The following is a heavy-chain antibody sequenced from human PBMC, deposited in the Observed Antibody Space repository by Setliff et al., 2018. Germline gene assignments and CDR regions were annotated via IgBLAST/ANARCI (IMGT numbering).Heavy chain of an antibody. CDR2: MNTNSGGT. CDR1: AYSFSGYY. Sequence: ASVKVSCKASAYSFSGYYTHWVRQAPGQGLEWMGWMNTNSGGTNYAQKFQGRVTLARDTSISTAYMELSRLRSDDTAVYYCARAPTVTTSLYFDYWGQGTLVTVSS. J-gene: IGHJ4*02. CDR3: ARAPTVTTSLYFDY. V-gene: IGHV1-2*02. D-gene: IGHD4-17*01.